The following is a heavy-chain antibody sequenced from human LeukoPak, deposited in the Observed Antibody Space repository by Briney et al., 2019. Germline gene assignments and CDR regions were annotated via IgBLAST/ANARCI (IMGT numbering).Heavy chain of an antibody. V-gene: IGHV3-48*03. CDR2: ISSSGSTI. CDR1: GFTFSSYE. CDR3: ARIRQRSSWDNYYYYYGMDV. D-gene: IGHD6-13*01. J-gene: IGHJ6*04. Sequence: TGGSLRLSCAASGFTFSSYEMNWVREAPGKGLGWVLYISSSGSTIYYADSVKGRFTISRDNAKNSLYLQMNSLRAEDTAVYYCARIRQRSSWDNYYYYYGMDVWGKGTTVTVSS.